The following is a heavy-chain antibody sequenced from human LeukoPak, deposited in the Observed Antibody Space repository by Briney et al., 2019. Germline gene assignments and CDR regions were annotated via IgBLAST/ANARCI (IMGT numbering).Heavy chain of an antibody. Sequence: GESLKISCKGSGYSFTSYWIGWVRQMPGKGLEWMGIIHPGDSDTRYSPSFQGQVTISADKSTSTAYLQWSSLKASDTAMYYCARLAYCGGDCYQNFDYWGQGTLVTVSS. CDR1: GYSFTSYW. V-gene: IGHV5-51*01. J-gene: IGHJ4*02. CDR3: ARLAYCGGDCYQNFDY. D-gene: IGHD2-21*02. CDR2: IHPGDSDT.